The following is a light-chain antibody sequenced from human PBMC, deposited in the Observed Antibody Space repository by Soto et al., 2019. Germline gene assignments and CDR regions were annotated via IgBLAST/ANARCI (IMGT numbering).Light chain of an antibody. CDR2: VAS. V-gene: IGKV1D-12*01. Sequence: DIQMTQSPSSVSASVGDRVTITCRTSQDIDSWLAWYQQKPGKAPKLLIYVASNLQIGVPLRFSGSGSGTNSTLTISGLQPEDFATYYCQRANSFPPSFGQGTRLEIK. CDR1: QDIDSW. J-gene: IGKJ5*01. CDR3: QRANSFPPS.